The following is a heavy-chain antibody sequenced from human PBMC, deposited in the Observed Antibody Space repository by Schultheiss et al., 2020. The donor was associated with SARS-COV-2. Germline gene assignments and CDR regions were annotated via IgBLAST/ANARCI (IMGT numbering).Heavy chain of an antibody. D-gene: IGHD2-15*01. J-gene: IGHJ4*02. Sequence: SQTLSLTCTVSGGSISSGDYYWSWIRQPPGKGLEWIGYIYYSGSTYYNPSLKSLVTISVDTSKNQFSLKLSSVTAADTAVYYCARGVRGPAICSGASCKRIPRLDCWGLGTLVTVSS. CDR3: ARGVRGPAICSGASCKRIPRLDC. V-gene: IGHV4-30-4*01. CDR1: GGSISSGDYY. CDR2: IYYSGST.